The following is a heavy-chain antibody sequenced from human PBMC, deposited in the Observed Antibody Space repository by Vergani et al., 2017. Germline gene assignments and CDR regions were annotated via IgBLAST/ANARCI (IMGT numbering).Heavy chain of an antibody. CDR3: ARETTVTTRSGAFDS. V-gene: IGHV1-69*04. D-gene: IGHD4-17*01. J-gene: IGHJ3*02. CDR2: IIPILGIA. Sequence: QVQLVQSGAEVKKPGSSVKVSCKASGGTFSSYAISWVRQAPGQGLEWMGRIIPILGIANYAQKFQGRVPITADKSTSTAYMELSSLRSEDTAVYYCARETTVTTRSGAFDSWGQGTMVTVSS. CDR1: GGTFSSYA.